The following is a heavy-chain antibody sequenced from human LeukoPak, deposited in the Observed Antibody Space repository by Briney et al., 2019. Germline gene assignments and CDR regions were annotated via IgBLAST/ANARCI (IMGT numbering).Heavy chain of an antibody. V-gene: IGHV1-2*02. D-gene: IGHD1-1*01. CDR3: ARDRHWNQGNFDY. CDR1: GYTITGYY. Sequence: ASVKVSCKASGYTITGYYIHWVRQAPGQGLEWMGWINPNSGDTNYAQKVQGRVTMTRDTSINTAFMELSRLRSDDTAVYYCARDRHWNQGNFDYWGQGTLVTVSS. CDR2: INPNSGDT. J-gene: IGHJ4*02.